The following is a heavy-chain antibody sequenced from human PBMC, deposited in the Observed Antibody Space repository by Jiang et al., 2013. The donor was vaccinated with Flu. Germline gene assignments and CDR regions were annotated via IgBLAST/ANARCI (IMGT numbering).Heavy chain of an antibody. D-gene: IGHD1-20*01. J-gene: IGHJ5*02. CDR2: IYPGDSDT. CDR3: ARSLGITGERGGNWFDP. Sequence: IIYPGDSDTRYSPSFQGQVTISVDKSISTAYLQWNSLKTSDTAMYYCARSLGITGERGGNWFDPWGQGTLVTVSS. V-gene: IGHV5-51*01.